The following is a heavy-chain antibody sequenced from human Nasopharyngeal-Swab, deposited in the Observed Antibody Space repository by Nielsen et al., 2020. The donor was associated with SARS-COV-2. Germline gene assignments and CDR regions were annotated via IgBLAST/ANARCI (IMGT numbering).Heavy chain of an antibody. CDR3: ARECSGGSCYLVGFDP. Sequence: TLSLTCAVYGGSFSGYYWSWIRQHPGKGLEWIGYIYYSGSTYYNPSLKSRVTISVDTSKNQFSLKLSSVTAADTAVYYCARECSGGSCYLVGFDPWGQGTLVTVSS. J-gene: IGHJ5*02. V-gene: IGHV4-31*11. D-gene: IGHD2-15*01. CDR2: IYYSGST. CDR1: GGSFSGYY.